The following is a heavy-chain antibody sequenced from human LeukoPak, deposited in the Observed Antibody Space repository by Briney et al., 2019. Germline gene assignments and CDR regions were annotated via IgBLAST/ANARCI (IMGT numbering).Heavy chain of an antibody. D-gene: IGHD4-11*01. CDR1: GGSISSYY. Sequence: PSETLSLTCTVSGGSISSYYWSWIRLTPGRGLEWIAYIYDSDNTNYNPSLKSRVTISVDTSKNQFSLKLSSVTAADTAVYYCARGNYVYYYGMDVWGQGTTVTVSS. V-gene: IGHV4-59*01. CDR3: ARGNYVYYYGMDV. CDR2: IYDSDNT. J-gene: IGHJ6*02.